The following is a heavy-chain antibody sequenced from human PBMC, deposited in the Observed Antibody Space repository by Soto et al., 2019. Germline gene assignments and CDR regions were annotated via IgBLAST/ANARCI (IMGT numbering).Heavy chain of an antibody. CDR2: IKQDGSEK. Sequence: GGSLRLSCAASGFTFSSYWMSWVRQAPGKGREWVANIKQDGSEKYYLDSVKGRFTISRDNAKNSLYLQMNSLRAEDTAVYYCARDLRGGPIDYWGQGTLVTVSS. CDR3: ARDLRGGPIDY. CDR1: GFTFSSYW. J-gene: IGHJ4*02. V-gene: IGHV3-7*01. D-gene: IGHD3-16*01.